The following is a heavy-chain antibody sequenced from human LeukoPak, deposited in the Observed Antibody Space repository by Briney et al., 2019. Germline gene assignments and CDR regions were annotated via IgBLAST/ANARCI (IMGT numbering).Heavy chain of an antibody. Sequence: SVKVSCKASGGTFSTYAISWVRQAPGQGLEWMGGIIPIFGTANYAQKFQGRVTITADKSTSTAYMELSSLRSEDSAVYYCARDSYYYDSSGRRHAFDIWGQGTMVTVSS. CDR1: GGTFSTYA. V-gene: IGHV1-69*06. J-gene: IGHJ3*02. CDR3: ARDSYYYDSSGRRHAFDI. D-gene: IGHD3-22*01. CDR2: IIPIFGTA.